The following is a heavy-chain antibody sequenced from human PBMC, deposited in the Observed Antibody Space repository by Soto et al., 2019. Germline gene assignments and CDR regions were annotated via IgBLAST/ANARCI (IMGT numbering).Heavy chain of an antibody. J-gene: IGHJ6*02. CDR1: GFTFSSYG. CDR3: ARESAAAGRARNGMDV. V-gene: IGHV3-33*01. D-gene: IGHD6-13*01. CDR2: IWYDGSNK. Sequence: QVQLVESGGGVVQPGRSLRLSCAASGFTFSSYGMHWVRQAPGKGLEWVAVIWYDGSNKYYADSVKGRFTISRDNSKNTLYLQMNSRRAEDTAVYYCARESAAAGRARNGMDVWGQGTTVTVSS.